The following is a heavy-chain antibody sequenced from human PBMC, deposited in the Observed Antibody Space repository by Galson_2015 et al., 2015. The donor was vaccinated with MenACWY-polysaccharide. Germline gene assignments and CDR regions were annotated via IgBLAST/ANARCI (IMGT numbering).Heavy chain of an antibody. V-gene: IGHV1-18*01. CDR3: ARETNREQLVLSVSIDY. Sequence: SVKVSCKASGYTFTSYGITWVRQAPGQGLEWMGWISPYNGNTNSAQKLQGRVTMTTDTSTSTAYMELRSLRSDDTAVYYCARETNREQLVLSVSIDYWGQGTLVTVSS. J-gene: IGHJ4*02. D-gene: IGHD6-6*01. CDR1: GYTFTSYG. CDR2: ISPYNGNT.